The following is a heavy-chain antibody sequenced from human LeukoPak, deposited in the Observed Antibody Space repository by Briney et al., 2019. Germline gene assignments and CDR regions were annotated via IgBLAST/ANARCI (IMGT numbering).Heavy chain of an antibody. V-gene: IGHV3-74*01. J-gene: IGHJ4*02. CDR2: VKRDGSET. CDR1: GFTFSDYW. D-gene: IGHD1-1*01. CDR3: ARSAGSYNSVTQY. Sequence: GGSLRLSCAASGFTFSDYWMHWVRQAPGKGLEWVSRVKRDGSETNYADSVEGRFTISRDNAKNTLYLQMSSLRVEDTAVYYCARSAGSYNSVTQYWGQGSLVTVSS.